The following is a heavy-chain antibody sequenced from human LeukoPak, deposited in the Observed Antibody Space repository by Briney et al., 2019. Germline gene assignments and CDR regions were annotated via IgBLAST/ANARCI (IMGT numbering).Heavy chain of an antibody. V-gene: IGHV2-5*01. CDR1: GFSLSTSGVG. J-gene: IGHJ5*02. CDR2: IYWNDDK. Sequence: SGPTLVKPTQTLTLTCTFSGFSLSTSGVGVGWIRQPPGKALEWLALIYWNDDKRYSPSLKSRLTITKDTSKNQVVLTMTNMDPVDTATYYCAHTPTGGSGSYYNNWFDPWGQGTLVTVSS. D-gene: IGHD3-10*01. CDR3: AHTPTGGSGSYYNNWFDP.